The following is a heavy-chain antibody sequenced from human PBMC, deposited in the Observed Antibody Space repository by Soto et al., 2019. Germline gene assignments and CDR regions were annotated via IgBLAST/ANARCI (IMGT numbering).Heavy chain of an antibody. CDR3: ARSSGSAYWFDP. D-gene: IGHD6-6*01. CDR1: GYTFTSYG. V-gene: IGHV1-18*01. J-gene: IGHJ5*02. Sequence: QVHLVQSGAEVKKSGASVKVSCKASGYTFTSYGVSWVRQAPGQGLEWMGWISDYNGNTNYAQKLQGRVTMTTDTSTSTVYMELRSLRSDDTAVYYCARSSGSAYWFDPWGQGTLVTVSS. CDR2: ISDYNGNT.